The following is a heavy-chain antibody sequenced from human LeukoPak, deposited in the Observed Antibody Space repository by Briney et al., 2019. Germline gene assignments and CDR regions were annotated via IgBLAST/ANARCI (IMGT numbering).Heavy chain of an antibody. CDR3: ATAGDWNDVPH. V-gene: IGHV4-59*01. Sequence: ASETLSLTCIVSGGSISTYYWSWIRQPPGKGLEWLGYIHYSGSTNYNPSLKSRVTISVDTSKNQFSLRLSSVTAADTAVYYCATAGDWNDVPHWGQGTLVTVSS. CDR1: GGSISTYY. D-gene: IGHD1-1*01. CDR2: IHYSGST. J-gene: IGHJ1*01.